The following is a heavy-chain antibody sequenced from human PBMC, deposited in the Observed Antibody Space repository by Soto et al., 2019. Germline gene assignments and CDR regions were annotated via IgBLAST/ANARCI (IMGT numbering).Heavy chain of an antibody. J-gene: IGHJ4*02. Sequence: QVQLVESGGGLVKPGGSRRLSCVASGCTFSDHYMTWIRQAPGKGLEWLSYISTSSSYTNYADSVKGRFTISRDNAMNSLYLQMNSLRAEDTAVYYCARLRLTGYFDYWGQGTLVTVSS. CDR3: ARLRLTGYFDY. CDR2: ISTSSSYT. CDR1: GCTFSDHY. V-gene: IGHV3-11*05.